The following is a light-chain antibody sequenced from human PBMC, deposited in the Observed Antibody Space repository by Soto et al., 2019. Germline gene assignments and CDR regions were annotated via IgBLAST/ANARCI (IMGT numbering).Light chain of an antibody. CDR2: SND. Sequence: QCVLTQPPSASGTPGQRVTISCSGSTVDIGSKTVNWYQQLPGTAPKLLIYSNDQRPSGVPDRISGSKSGTSASLAISGLQSEDEADYYCAAWDDSLNGVVFGGGTQLTAL. J-gene: IGLJ2*01. CDR3: AAWDDSLNGVV. CDR1: TVDIGSKT. V-gene: IGLV1-44*01.